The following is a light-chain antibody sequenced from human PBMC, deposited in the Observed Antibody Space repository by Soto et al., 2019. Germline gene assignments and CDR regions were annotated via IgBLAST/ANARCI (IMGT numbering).Light chain of an antibody. V-gene: IGKV1-33*01. Sequence: DIQVTQSPSFLSASVGDRVTITCRASQGISNYLNWYQQKPGKAPKLLIYDASNLETGVPSRFSGSGSGTDFTFTISSLQPEDIATYYCQQYDNLPLTFGGGTKVEIK. CDR2: DAS. CDR1: QGISNY. CDR3: QQYDNLPLT. J-gene: IGKJ4*01.